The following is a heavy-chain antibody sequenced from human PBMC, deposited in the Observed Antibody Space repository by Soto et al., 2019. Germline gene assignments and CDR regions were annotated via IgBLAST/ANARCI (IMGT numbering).Heavy chain of an antibody. CDR1: GDYIHVGGYY. J-gene: IGHJ5*02. Sequence: SETLSLTCSVSGDYIHVGGYYWTWIRQRPGKGLEWMGYIYYTGKTYYNPSLESRLTMSVDRSKNQFSLRSTSVTAADTAVYLCGRDLTSNANCIDPWGQGTLVTVSS. D-gene: IGHD2-2*01. CDR3: GRDLTSNANCIDP. CDR2: IYYTGKT. V-gene: IGHV4-30-4*01.